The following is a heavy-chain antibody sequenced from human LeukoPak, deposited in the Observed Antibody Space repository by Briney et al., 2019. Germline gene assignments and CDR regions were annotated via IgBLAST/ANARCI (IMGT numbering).Heavy chain of an antibody. CDR3: ARSDWSDAFDI. CDR1: GGSFSGYY. CDR2: IKHSGST. D-gene: IGHD3-9*01. Sequence: PSETLSLTCAVYGGSFSGYYWSWIRQPPGKGLEWIGEIKHSGSTNYNPSLKSRVTMSVDTSKNQFSLKVSSVTAADTAVYYCARSDWSDAFDIWGQGTMVTVSS. V-gene: IGHV4-34*01. J-gene: IGHJ3*02.